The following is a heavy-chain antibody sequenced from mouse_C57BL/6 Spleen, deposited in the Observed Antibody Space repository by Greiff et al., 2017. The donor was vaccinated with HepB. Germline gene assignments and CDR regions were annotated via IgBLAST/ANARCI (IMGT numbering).Heavy chain of an antibody. Sequence: DVKLVESGGGLVKPGGSLKLSCAASGFTFSSYAMSWVRQTPEKRLEWVATISDGGSYTYYPDNVKGRFTISRDNAKNNLYLQMSHLKSEDTAMYYCARGSDYYYWGQGTTLTVSS. V-gene: IGHV5-4*03. CDR3: ARGSDYYY. CDR2: ISDGGSYT. CDR1: GFTFSSYA. D-gene: IGHD2-4*01. J-gene: IGHJ2*01.